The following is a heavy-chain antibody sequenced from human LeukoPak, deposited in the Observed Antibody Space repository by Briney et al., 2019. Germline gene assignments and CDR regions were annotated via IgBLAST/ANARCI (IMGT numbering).Heavy chain of an antibody. D-gene: IGHD1-26*01. CDR2: ISSSSSYT. J-gene: IGHJ3*02. CDR3: ARGGGSYKTGAFDI. Sequence: GGSLRLSCAASGFTFSSYAMSWIRQAPGKGLEWVSYISSSSSYTNYADSVKGRFTISRDNAKNSLYLQMNSLRAEDTAVHYCARGGGSYKTGAFDIWGQGTMVTVSS. V-gene: IGHV3-11*06. CDR1: GFTFSSYA.